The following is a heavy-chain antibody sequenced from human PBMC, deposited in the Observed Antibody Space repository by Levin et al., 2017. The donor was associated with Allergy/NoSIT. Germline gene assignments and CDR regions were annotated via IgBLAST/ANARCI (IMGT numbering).Heavy chain of an antibody. J-gene: IGHJ3*02. D-gene: IGHD5-18*01. V-gene: IGHV3-23*01. Sequence: PGGSLRLSCAASGFTVSSYAMSWVRQAPGKGLEWVSAISGSGGSTYYADSVKGRFTISRDTSKNTLYLQMNSLRAEDTAVYYCAKGTGDSYGPDAFDIWGQGTMVTVSS. CDR1: GFTVSSYA. CDR2: ISGSGGST. CDR3: AKGTGDSYGPDAFDI.